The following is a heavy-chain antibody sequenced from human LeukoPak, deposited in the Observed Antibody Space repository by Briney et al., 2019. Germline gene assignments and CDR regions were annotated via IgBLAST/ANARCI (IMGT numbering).Heavy chain of an antibody. CDR1: GFTFSSYA. V-gene: IGHV3-23*01. CDR3: AKGGHFVVVPAAPDY. J-gene: IGHJ4*02. CDR2: ISGSGGST. Sequence: GGSMRLSCAASGFTFSSYAMSWVHQAPGKGLEWVSAISGSGGSTYYADSVKGRFTISRDNAKNSLYLQMNSLRAEDTALYYCAKGGHFVVVPAAPDYWGQGTLVTVSS. D-gene: IGHD2-2*01.